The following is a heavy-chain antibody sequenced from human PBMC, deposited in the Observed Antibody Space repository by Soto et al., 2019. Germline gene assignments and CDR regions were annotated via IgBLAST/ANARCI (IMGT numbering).Heavy chain of an antibody. D-gene: IGHD2-2*02. CDR2: IYPGDSDT. Sequence: PGESLKISCKGSGYSFTSYWIGWVRQMPGKGLEWMGIIYPGDSDTRYRPSFQGQVTIPADKSISTAYLQWSGLKASDTAMYYCAICSSTSCYTSSFYFYGMDVWGQGTTVTVSS. V-gene: IGHV5-51*01. CDR1: GYSFTSYW. J-gene: IGHJ6*02. CDR3: AICSSTSCYTSSFYFYGMDV.